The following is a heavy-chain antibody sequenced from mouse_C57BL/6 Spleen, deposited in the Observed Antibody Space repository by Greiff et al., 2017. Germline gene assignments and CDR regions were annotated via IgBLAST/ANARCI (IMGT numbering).Heavy chain of an antibody. CDR2: IHPNSGST. D-gene: IGHD2-13*01. CDR1: GYTFTSYW. CDR3: ARRGEYYYAMED. J-gene: IGHJ4*01. Sequence: QVQLQQSGAELVKPGASVKLSCKASGYTFTSYWMHWVKQRPGRGLEWIGMIHPNSGSTNYNEKFKSKATLTVDKSSSTAYMHLSSLTSEDSAVYYCARRGEYYYAMEDWGQGTSVTVAS. V-gene: IGHV1-64*01.